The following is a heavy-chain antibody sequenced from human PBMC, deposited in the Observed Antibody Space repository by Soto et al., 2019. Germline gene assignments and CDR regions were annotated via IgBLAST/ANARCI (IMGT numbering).Heavy chain of an antibody. J-gene: IGHJ3*02. CDR3: ARDRLMITFGGVGDGRWFAFDI. CDR2: IIPIFGTA. Sequence: QVQLVQSGAEVKKPGSSVKVSCKASGGTFSSYAISWVRQAPGQGLEWMGGIIPIFGTANYAQKFQGRVTITADESTSTAYMELTSLRSGDTAVYYCARDRLMITFGGVGDGRWFAFDIWGQGTMVTVSS. CDR1: GGTFSSYA. V-gene: IGHV1-69*12. D-gene: IGHD3-16*01.